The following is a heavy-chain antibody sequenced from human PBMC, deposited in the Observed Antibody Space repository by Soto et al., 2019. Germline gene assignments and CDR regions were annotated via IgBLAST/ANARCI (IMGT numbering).Heavy chain of an antibody. J-gene: IGHJ6*03. Sequence: EVQLVESGGGLVQPGGSLRLSCAASVFTFSDYWMHWVRQAPGKGLEWVSRIKRDGSTTNYADSVKGRFTSSRDNAKNTLYLEMNSLRVEDTADYYCARGAINYYSEDVWGKGTTVTVSS. CDR3: ARGAINYYSEDV. V-gene: IGHV3-74*01. CDR1: VFTFSDYW. CDR2: IKRDGSTT.